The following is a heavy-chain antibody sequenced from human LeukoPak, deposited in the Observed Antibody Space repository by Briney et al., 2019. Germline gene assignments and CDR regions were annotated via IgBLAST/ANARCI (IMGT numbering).Heavy chain of an antibody. CDR1: GGSISSSPYY. V-gene: IGHV4-39*01. J-gene: IGHJ6*03. Sequence: SETLSLTCTVSGGSISSSPYYWGWIRQPPGKGLEWIGSIYYSGSTNYNPSLKSRVTISVDTSKNQFSLKLSSVTAADTAVYYCARHIGYMDVWGKGTTVTISS. D-gene: IGHD2-15*01. CDR3: ARHIGYMDV. CDR2: IYYSGST.